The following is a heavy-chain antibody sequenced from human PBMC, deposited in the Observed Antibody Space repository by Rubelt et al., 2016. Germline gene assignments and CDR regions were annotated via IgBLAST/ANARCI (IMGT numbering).Heavy chain of an antibody. V-gene: IGHV3-30*04. J-gene: IGHJ4*02. Sequence: GGGEVQPGRSLRLSCAASGFTFSYYAMHWVRQAPGKGLEWVAVISYDESNKYYADSVKGRFTISRDNSKNTLYLQMNSLRAEDTAVYHCARGARGVVVTAISYFDYWGQGTLVTVSS. CDR1: GFTFSYYA. D-gene: IGHD2-21*02. CDR3: ARGARGVVVTAISYFDY. CDR2: ISYDESNK.